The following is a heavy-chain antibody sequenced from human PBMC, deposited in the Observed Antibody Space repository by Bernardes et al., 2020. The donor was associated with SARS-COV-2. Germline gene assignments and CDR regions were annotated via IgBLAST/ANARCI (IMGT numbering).Heavy chain of an antibody. D-gene: IGHD2-15*01. CDR3: ARGLRGSYYYGMDL. CDR2: TSYDGLNK. CDR1: GFTFSSYA. J-gene: IGHJ6*02. Sequence: GGSQRLSCAASGFTFSSYAMHWVRQAPGKGLEWVTVTSYDGLNKYYADSVQGRFTISRDNSMNTLYLQMNSLRTEDTAVYYCARGLRGSYYYGMDLWGQGTTVTVSS. V-gene: IGHV3-30-3*01.